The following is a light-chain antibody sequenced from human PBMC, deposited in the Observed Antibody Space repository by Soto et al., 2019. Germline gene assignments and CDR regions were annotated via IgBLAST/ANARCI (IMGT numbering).Light chain of an antibody. V-gene: IGKV1-9*01. CDR1: QAISFY. Sequence: IQLTQSPSSLSASVGDRVTITCRASQAISFYVAWYQQRPGRAPQLLIYAASALQTGVPSRFSGSGSGTEFTLTISSLQSEDFAVYYCQQYNNWPPLTFGGGTKVEIK. J-gene: IGKJ4*01. CDR3: QQYNNWPPLT. CDR2: AAS.